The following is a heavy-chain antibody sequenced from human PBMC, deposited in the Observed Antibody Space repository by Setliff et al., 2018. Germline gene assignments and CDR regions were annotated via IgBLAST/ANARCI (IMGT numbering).Heavy chain of an antibody. CDR1: GYTFTSYG. CDR2: ISAYNGNT. CDR3: ARDFWAYCGGDCSVFDY. D-gene: IGHD2-21*02. J-gene: IGHJ4*02. Sequence: GASVKVSCKASGYTFTSYGISWVRQAPGQGLEWMGWISAYNGNTNYAQKLQGRVTMTTDTSTSTDYMELRSLRSDDTAVYYCARDFWAYCGGDCSVFDYWGQGTLVTVSS. V-gene: IGHV1-18*01.